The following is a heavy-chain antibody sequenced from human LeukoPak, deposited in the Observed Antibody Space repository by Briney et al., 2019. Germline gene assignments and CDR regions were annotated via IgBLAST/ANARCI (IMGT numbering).Heavy chain of an antibody. V-gene: IGHV3-7*01. CDR2: IKQDGSEK. CDR3: ARDWGYTWNGEWKDAFDI. Sequence: GGSLRLSCAASGFTFSSYWMSWVRQAPGKGLEWVANIKQDGSEKYYVDSVKGRFTISRDNAKNSLYLQMNSLRAEDSAVYFCARDWGYTWNGEWKDAFDIWGQGTMVTVSS. J-gene: IGHJ3*02. CDR1: GFTFSSYW. D-gene: IGHD1-1*01.